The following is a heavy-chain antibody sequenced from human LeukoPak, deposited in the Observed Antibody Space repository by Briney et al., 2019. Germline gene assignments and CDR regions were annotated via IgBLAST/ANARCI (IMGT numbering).Heavy chain of an antibody. Sequence: ASVKVSCKASGYTFTRYYMHWVRQAPGQGVEWMGWINPNSGGTNYAQKFQGRVTMTRDTSISTAYMELSRLRSDDTAVYYCARVGDGYNYNSWFDPWGQGTLVTVSS. D-gene: IGHD5-24*01. V-gene: IGHV1-2*02. J-gene: IGHJ5*02. CDR3: ARVGDGYNYNSWFDP. CDR2: INPNSGGT. CDR1: GYTFTRYY.